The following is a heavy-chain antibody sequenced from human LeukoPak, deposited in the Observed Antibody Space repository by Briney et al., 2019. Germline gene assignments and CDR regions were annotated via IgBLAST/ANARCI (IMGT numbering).Heavy chain of an antibody. Sequence: GGSLRLSCAASGFTFSSYAMTWVRQAPGKGLEWVSVISDSGYSTYYADSVKGRFTVSRDNSKNTLYLQMNCLRSEDTAVYYCANYVWGSYRHYFDNWGQGTLVTVSS. V-gene: IGHV3-23*01. CDR2: ISDSGYST. CDR3: ANYVWGSYRHYFDN. CDR1: GFTFSSYA. D-gene: IGHD3-16*02. J-gene: IGHJ4*02.